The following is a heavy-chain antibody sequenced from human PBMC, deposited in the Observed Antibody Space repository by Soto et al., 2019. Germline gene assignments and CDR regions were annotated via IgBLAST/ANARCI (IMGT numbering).Heavy chain of an antibody. Sequence: GGSLRLSCAASGFTFSSYAMYWVRQAPGKGLEWVSGISASGGSTFHADSVKGRFTISRDNSKNTLFLQMNSLRGEDTALYYCAKCGRGSATCYGAFDVWGQGTMVTVSS. CDR2: ISASGGST. CDR3: AKCGRGSATCYGAFDV. D-gene: IGHD2-2*01. V-gene: IGHV3-23*01. J-gene: IGHJ3*01. CDR1: GFTFSSYA.